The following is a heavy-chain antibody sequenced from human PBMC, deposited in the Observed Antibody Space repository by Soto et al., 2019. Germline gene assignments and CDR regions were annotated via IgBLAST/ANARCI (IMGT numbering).Heavy chain of an antibody. V-gene: IGHV3-30*18. D-gene: IGHD2-21*01. J-gene: IGHJ6*02. CDR1: GFTFNIFA. CDR2: TSYDGTYT. CDR3: TKDRQPLAFGYGLDV. Sequence: QVHLVESGGGVVQPGRSLRLSCAASGFTFNIFAMHWVRQAPGKGLEWVATTSYDGTYTFYAGSVEGRFTISRDDSNDTLFLLLSGLRPEATAVYYCTKDRQPLAFGYGLDVWGQGTTVTVSS.